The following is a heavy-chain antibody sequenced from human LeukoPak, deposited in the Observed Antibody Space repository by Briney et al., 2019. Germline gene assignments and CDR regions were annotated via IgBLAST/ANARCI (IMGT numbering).Heavy chain of an antibody. D-gene: IGHD2-21*01. J-gene: IGHJ6*02. CDR2: IYYLETT. Sequence: KPSETLSLTCTASGGSISSRGYYWIWIRPHPGKGLEWIGYIYYLETTYYNPSLKSRVTLSVDTSKNQFSLKLKSVSAPDTAVYYCARELWAVPRSETGDYYGMDVWGQGTTVTVSS. V-gene: IGHV4-31*03. CDR3: ARELWAVPRSETGDYYGMDV. CDR1: GGSISSRGYY.